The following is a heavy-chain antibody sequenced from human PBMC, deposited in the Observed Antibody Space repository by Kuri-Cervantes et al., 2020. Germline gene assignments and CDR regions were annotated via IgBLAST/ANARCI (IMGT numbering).Heavy chain of an antibody. CDR2: IYYSGST. Sequence: SETLSLTCTVSGGSISSYYWSWIRQPPGKGLEWIGYIYYSGSTYYNPSLKSRVTISVDTSKNQFSLKLSSVTDADTDVYYCARELVRVEATKRYYFDYWGQGTLVTVSS. CDR3: ARELVRVEATKRYYFDY. V-gene: IGHV4-30-4*01. J-gene: IGHJ4*02. D-gene: IGHD1-26*01. CDR1: GGSISSYY.